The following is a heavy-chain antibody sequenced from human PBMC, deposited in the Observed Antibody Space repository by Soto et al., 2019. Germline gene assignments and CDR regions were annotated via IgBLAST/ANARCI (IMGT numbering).Heavy chain of an antibody. V-gene: IGHV3-74*01. D-gene: IGHD3-10*01. Sequence: PGGSLRLSCAASGFTFSSYWTHWVRQAPGKGLVWVSRINSDGSSTSYADSVKGRFTISRDNAKNSLYLQMNSLRAEDTALYYCAKDTNYYGSGDLDYWGQGTLVTVSS. J-gene: IGHJ4*02. CDR2: INSDGSST. CDR3: AKDTNYYGSGDLDY. CDR1: GFTFSSYW.